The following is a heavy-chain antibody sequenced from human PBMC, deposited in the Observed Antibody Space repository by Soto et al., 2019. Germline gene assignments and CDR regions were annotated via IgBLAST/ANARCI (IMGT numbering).Heavy chain of an antibody. J-gene: IGHJ6*02. V-gene: IGHV3-30*18. D-gene: IGHD5-12*01. CDR3: AKAAGPPGYSGYGTNYYYYYYGMDV. CDR2: ISYYGSNK. CDR1: GFTFSSYG. Sequence: VGSLRLYGAASGFTFSSYGMHSVRQAPSKGLEWVAVISYYGSNKYYADSVKGRFTISRDNSKNTLYLQMNSLRAEDTPVYYYAKAAGPPGYSGYGTNYYYYYYGMDVWGHVTKITVSS.